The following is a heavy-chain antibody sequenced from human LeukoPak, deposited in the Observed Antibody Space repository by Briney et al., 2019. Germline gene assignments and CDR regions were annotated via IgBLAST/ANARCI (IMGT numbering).Heavy chain of an antibody. V-gene: IGHV3-9*03. CDR2: ISWNSGSI. CDR3: AKGGQWELLFPFDY. Sequence: GGSLRLSCAASGFTFDDYAMHWFRKAPGKGLEWVSGISWNSGSIGYADSVKGRFTISRDNAKNSLYLQMNSLRAEDMALYYCAKGGQWELLFPFDYWGQGTLVTVSS. D-gene: IGHD1-26*01. CDR1: GFTFDDYA. J-gene: IGHJ4*02.